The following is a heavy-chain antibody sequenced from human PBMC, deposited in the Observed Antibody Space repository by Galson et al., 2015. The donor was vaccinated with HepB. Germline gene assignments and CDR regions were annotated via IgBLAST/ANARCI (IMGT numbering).Heavy chain of an antibody. V-gene: IGHV4-39*01. CDR1: GDSISSSNHY. CDR2: IYYRGST. CDR3: SRGVRFFDY. D-gene: IGHD3-16*02. J-gene: IGHJ4*02. Sequence: DTLSLTCTVPGDSISSSNHYWGWIRQPPGKGLEWTGSIYYRGSTHYNPSLKSRITISVDKSRIQFSLKMTSVTATDTAVYYCSRGVRFFDYWGQGTLVIVSS.